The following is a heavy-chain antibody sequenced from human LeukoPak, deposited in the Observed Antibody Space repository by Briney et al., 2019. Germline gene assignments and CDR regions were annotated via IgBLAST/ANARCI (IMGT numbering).Heavy chain of an antibody. Sequence: SETLSLTCAVYGGSFSGYYWSWIRQPPGKGLEWIGYIYYSGSTNYNPSLKSRVTISVDTSKNQFSLKLSSVTAADTAVYYCAREALYYYDSSGSHAFDIWGQGTMVTVSS. CDR1: GGSFSGYY. CDR3: AREALYYYDSSGSHAFDI. CDR2: IYYSGST. J-gene: IGHJ3*02. V-gene: IGHV4-59*01. D-gene: IGHD3-22*01.